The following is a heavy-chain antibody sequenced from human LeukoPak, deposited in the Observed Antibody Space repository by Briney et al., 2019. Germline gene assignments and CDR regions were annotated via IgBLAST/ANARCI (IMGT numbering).Heavy chain of an antibody. V-gene: IGHV1-18*01. CDR2: ISAYNGNT. CDR3: ARDGYYYDSSGYFPPDY. Sequence: ASVKVSCKASGYTFTSYGISWVRQAPGQGLEWMGWISAYNGNTNYAQKLQGRVTMTTDTSTSTAYTELRSLRSDDTAVYYCARDGYYYDSSGYFPPDYWGQGTLVTVSS. J-gene: IGHJ4*02. CDR1: GYTFTSYG. D-gene: IGHD3-22*01.